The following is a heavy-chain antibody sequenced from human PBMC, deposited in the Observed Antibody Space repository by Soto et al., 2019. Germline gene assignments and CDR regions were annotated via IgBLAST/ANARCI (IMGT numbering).Heavy chain of an antibody. CDR2: IYHSGST. CDR3: ARDYMVRGVMRWFDP. CDR1: GGSISSSNW. Sequence: QVQLQESGPGLVKPSGTLSLTCAVSGGSISSSNWWSWVRQPPGKGLEWIGEIYHSGSTNYNPYLQSRVTISVDKPTNQFSLKLSSVTAADTAVYYCARDYMVRGVMRWFDPWGQGTLVTVSS. V-gene: IGHV4-4*02. J-gene: IGHJ5*02. D-gene: IGHD3-10*01.